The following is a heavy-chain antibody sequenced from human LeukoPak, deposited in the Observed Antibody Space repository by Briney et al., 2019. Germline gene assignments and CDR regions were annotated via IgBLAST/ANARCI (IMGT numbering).Heavy chain of an antibody. Sequence: WGSLRLSCAAPGFTFSDYYMSWIRQAPGKGLEWVSYISSSGSTIYYADSVKGRFTISRDNAKNSLYLQMNSLRAEDTAVYYCARTAAGKNLDAFDIWGQGTMVTVSS. CDR2: ISSSGSTI. J-gene: IGHJ3*02. V-gene: IGHV3-11*01. CDR3: ARTAAGKNLDAFDI. CDR1: GFTFSDYY. D-gene: IGHD6-13*01.